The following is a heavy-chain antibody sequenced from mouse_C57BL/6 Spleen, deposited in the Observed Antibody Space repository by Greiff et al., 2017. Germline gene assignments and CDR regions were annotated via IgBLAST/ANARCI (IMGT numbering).Heavy chain of an antibody. V-gene: IGHV14-1*01. J-gene: IGHJ2*01. CDR2: IDPEDGST. Sequence: EVQLKQSGAELVRPGASVNLSCTASGFNFTDYYMPWVKQRPGQGLEWIGRIDPEDGSTDYAAKFQGKATMTADTSSNTAYLQLSSLTSEDTAVYYCARYGDYVRYFDYWGQGTPLTVSS. CDR3: ARYGDYVRYFDY. D-gene: IGHD2-13*01. CDR1: GFNFTDYY.